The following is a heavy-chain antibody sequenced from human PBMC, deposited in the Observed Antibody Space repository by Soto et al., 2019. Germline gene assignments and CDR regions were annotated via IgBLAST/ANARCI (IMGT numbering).Heavy chain of an antibody. D-gene: IGHD6-13*01. Sequence: SETLSLTCTAYGESFNGYYWSWIRQPPGKGLEWIGEIHHSGSTNYNPSLKSRVTFSIDTSKRQFSLKVRSVTAADTAVYYCARGKRGSSWYRGEEKYYYYGMDVWGQGTPVTSP. J-gene: IGHJ6*02. V-gene: IGHV4-34*01. CDR2: IHHSGST. CDR1: GESFNGYY. CDR3: ARGKRGSSWYRGEEKYYYYGMDV.